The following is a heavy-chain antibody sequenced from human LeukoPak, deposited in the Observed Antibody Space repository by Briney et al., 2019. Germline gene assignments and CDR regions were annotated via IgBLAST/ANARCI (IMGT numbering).Heavy chain of an antibody. D-gene: IGHD3-3*01. Sequence: SETLSLTCTVSGGSITSSSYYWGWLRQPPGKGLEWIGSVYYSGSTYYNPSLKSRVTMSVDTSKNQFSLKLSSVTAAHTAVYYCARSFWSNDFCFDYWGQGTLVTVSS. CDR2: VYYSGST. CDR1: GGSITSSSYY. J-gene: IGHJ4*02. V-gene: IGHV4-39*07. CDR3: ARSFWSNDFCFDY.